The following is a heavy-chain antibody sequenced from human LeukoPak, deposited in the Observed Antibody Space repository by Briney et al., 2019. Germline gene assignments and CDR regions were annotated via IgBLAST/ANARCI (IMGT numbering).Heavy chain of an antibody. Sequence: PGGSLRLSCAASGFTFSSYEMNWLRQAPGKGLEWVSYLSSSGSTIYYADSVKGRFTISRNNAKNSLYLQKNSLRAEDTAVYYCAELGITMIGGVWGKGTTVTISS. CDR2: LSSSGSTI. V-gene: IGHV3-48*03. CDR1: GFTFSSYE. J-gene: IGHJ6*04. D-gene: IGHD3-10*02. CDR3: AELGITMIGGV.